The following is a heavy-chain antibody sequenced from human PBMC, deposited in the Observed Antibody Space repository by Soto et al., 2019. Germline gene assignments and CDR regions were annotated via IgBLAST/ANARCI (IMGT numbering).Heavy chain of an antibody. CDR2: INHSGST. V-gene: IGHV4-34*01. D-gene: IGHD5-18*01. CDR3: ARTRGYSYGSSVFVY. J-gene: IGHJ4*02. CDR1: GGSFSGYY. Sequence: QVQLQQWGAGLLKPSETLSLTCAVYGGSFSGYYWSWIRQPPGKGLEWIGEINHSGSTNYNPSLKSRVTISVDTSKNQFSLKLSSVTAADTAVYYCARTRGYSYGSSVFVYWGQGTLVTVSS.